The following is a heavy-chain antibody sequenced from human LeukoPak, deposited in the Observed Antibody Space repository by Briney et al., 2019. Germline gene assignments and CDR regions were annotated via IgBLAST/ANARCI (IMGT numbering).Heavy chain of an antibody. J-gene: IGHJ6*03. CDR2: IYYTGGA. V-gene: IGHV4-59*01. D-gene: IGHD2-8*02. CDR1: GVSIITNY. Sequence: SQTLSLTCTVSGVSIITNYWSWLRQSPGKGLEWVGNIYYTGGATYNPSLQTPVTISLDTSKNQFSLTLNSVTAADTAIYYCAREGSVSTGRWKNYYHIMDVWGKGTTVIVSS. CDR3: AREGSVSTGRWKNYYHIMDV.